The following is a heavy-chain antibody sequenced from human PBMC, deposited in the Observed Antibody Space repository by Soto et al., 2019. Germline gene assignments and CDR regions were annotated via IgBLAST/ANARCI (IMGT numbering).Heavy chain of an antibody. J-gene: IGHJ4*02. D-gene: IGHD5-18*01. Sequence: SGTLSLTCTVSGGSISSGDYYWSWIRQPPGKGLEWIGYIYYSGSTYYNPSLKSRVTISVDTSKNQFSLKLSSVTAADTAVYYCARIAGYSYGLDYWGQGTLVTVSS. CDR3: ARIAGYSYGLDY. V-gene: IGHV4-30-4*01. CDR1: GGSISSGDYY. CDR2: IYYSGST.